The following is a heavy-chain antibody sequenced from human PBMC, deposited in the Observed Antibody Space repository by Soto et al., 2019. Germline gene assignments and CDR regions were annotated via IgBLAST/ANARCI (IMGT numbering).Heavy chain of an antibody. CDR3: ATIGDRDGFDI. D-gene: IGHD4-17*01. CDR2: ISTSGSYI. CDR1: GFSFSSYN. Sequence: EVQLVESGGGLVKPEESLRLSCAASGFSFSSYNTKWVRQAPGKGLEWVSSISTSGSYIFYAGSVRGRFTIFRDDAKNSLHLQMNSLRVEDTAVYYCATIGDRDGFDIWGQGTTVIVSS. J-gene: IGHJ3*02. V-gene: IGHV3-21*06.